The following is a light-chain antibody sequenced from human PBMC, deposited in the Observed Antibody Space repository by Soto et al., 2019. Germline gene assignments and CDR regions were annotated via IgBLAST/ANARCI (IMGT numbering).Light chain of an antibody. Sequence: PGERATLSCRASQSVGKYLVWYQQKPGQAPRLLIYDASTRATGIPARFSGSGSGTDFTLTISSLEPEDFAVFYCQQYGSSITFGQGTRLEIK. CDR1: QSVGKY. CDR2: DAS. J-gene: IGKJ5*01. CDR3: QQYGSSIT. V-gene: IGKV3-20*01.